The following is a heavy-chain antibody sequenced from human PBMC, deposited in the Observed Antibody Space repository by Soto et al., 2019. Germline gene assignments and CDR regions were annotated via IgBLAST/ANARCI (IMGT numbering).Heavy chain of an antibody. V-gene: IGHV4-59*01. CDR1: GVNISSYY. J-gene: IGHJ6*02. CDR2: IYYSGST. CDR3: ASSPVGRPAWFGELIYYYYGMDV. Sequence: SETLSLTCPVSGVNISSYYWSWIRQPPGKGLEWIGYIYYSGSTNYNPSLKSRVTISVDTSKNQFSLKLSSVTAADTAVYYCASSPVGRPAWFGELIYYYYGMDVWGQGTTVTVSS. D-gene: IGHD3-10*01.